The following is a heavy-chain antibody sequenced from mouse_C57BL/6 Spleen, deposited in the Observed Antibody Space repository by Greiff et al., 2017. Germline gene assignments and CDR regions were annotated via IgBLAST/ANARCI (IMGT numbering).Heavy chain of an antibody. J-gene: IGHJ1*03. D-gene: IGHD2-13*01. CDR2: IDPSDSYT. CDR1: GYTFTSYW. Sequence: QVQLQQSGAELVKPGASVKLSCKASGYTFTSYWMQWVKQRPGQGLEWIGEIDPSDSYTNYNQKFKGKATLTVDTSSSTAYMQLSSLTSEDSAVYYCARRLYWYFDVWGTGTTVTVSS. V-gene: IGHV1-50*01. CDR3: ARRLYWYFDV.